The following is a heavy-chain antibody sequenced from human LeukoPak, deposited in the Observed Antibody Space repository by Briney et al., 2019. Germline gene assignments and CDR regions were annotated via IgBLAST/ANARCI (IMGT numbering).Heavy chain of an antibody. J-gene: IGHJ4*02. CDR1: GFTLSRHW. Sequence: PGGTLRLFCGASGFTLSRHWMVWARQAPAKGWEGGVSRKQDGSQYYVDTVKGRFIISRDNAKNSLSLQMNSLRVEDTAVYYCARGPDYGDRLDYFDYWGQGTLVTVSS. CDR2: RKQDGSQ. CDR3: ARGPDYGDRLDYFDY. V-gene: IGHV3-7*01. D-gene: IGHD4-17*01.